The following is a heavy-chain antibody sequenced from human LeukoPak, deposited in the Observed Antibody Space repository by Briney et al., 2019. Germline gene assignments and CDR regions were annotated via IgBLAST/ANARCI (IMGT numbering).Heavy chain of an antibody. CDR2: IDPSDSYT. V-gene: IGHV5-10-1*01. CDR3: ARRLLYSSSSYSYFDL. J-gene: IGHJ2*01. D-gene: IGHD6-6*01. Sequence: GESLKISCKGSGYSFTSYWISWVRQMPGKGLEWMGRIDPSDSYTNYSPSFQGHVTISADKSISTAYLQWSSLKALDTAMYYCARRLLYSSSSYSYFDLWGRGTLVTVSS. CDR1: GYSFTSYW.